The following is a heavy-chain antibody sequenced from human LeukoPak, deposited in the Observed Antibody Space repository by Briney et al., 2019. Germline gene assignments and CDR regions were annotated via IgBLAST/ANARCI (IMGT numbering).Heavy chain of an antibody. V-gene: IGHV4-59*01. J-gene: IGHJ5*02. CDR3: ARGWFDP. Sequence: SETPSLTCTVSGGSISSYCWSWLRQPPGKGLEWIGYIYYSGSTNYNPSLKSRVTISVDTSKNQFSLKLSSVTAADTAVYYCARGWFDPWGQGTLVTVSS. CDR2: IYYSGST. CDR1: GGSISSYC.